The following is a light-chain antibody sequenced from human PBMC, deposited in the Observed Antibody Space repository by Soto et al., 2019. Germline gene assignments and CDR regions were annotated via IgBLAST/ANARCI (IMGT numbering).Light chain of an antibody. CDR3: CSFAGYFTSYV. J-gene: IGLJ1*01. CDR2: DVS. CDR1: SNY. V-gene: IGLV2-11*01. Sequence: QSALTQPRSVSGSPGQSVTISCTGTSNYVSWYQQHPGKAPKLMIYDVSKRPSGVPDRFSGSKSGNTASLTISGLQAEAEADYYCCSFAGYFTSYVFGTGTKLTVL.